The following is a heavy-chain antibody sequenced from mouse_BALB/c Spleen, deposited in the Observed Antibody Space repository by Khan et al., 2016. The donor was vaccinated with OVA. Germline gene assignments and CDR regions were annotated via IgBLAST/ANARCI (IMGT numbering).Heavy chain of an antibody. CDR2: IWGGGGT. Sequence: QVQLKQSGPGLVAPSQSLSITCTVSGFSLSRYNIHWVRQPPGKGLEWLGMIWGGGGTDYNSTLKSRTSISKDNSKSQVFLKMNSMQTDDTAMYYCARAYYRYDGYYAMDYWGQGTSVTVSS. D-gene: IGHD2-14*01. CDR1: GFSLSRYN. CDR3: ARAYYRYDGYYAMDY. J-gene: IGHJ4*01. V-gene: IGHV2-6-4*01.